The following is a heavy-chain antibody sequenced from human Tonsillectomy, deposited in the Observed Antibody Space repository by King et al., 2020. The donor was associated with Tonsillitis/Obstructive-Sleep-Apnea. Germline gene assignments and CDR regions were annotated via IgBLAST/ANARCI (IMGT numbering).Heavy chain of an antibody. V-gene: IGHV3-23*04. D-gene: IGHD3-10*01. CDR3: AKAMVQGIIITIFDY. J-gene: IGHJ4*02. CDR1: GITFSSYA. Sequence: VQLVESGGGLVQPGGSLRLSCAASGITFSSYAMSWVRQAPGKGLEWVSTISGGGGSTYYADSGKGRFTISRDNSKNTLYLKMNSLRAEDTAVYYCAKAMVQGIIITIFDYWGQGTLVTVSS. CDR2: ISGGGGST.